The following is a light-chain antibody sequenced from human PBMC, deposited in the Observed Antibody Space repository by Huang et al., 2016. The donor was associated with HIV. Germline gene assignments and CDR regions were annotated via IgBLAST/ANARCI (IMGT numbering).Light chain of an antibody. CDR1: QSVTSY. CDR3: QQRSSWPET. V-gene: IGKV3-11*01. Sequence: EIVLTQSPATLSLSPGERATLSCRASQSVTSYLAWYQQKPGQAPRRLIYDASNRATGIPARFSGSGSGTDFTLTISSLEPEDFAVYYCQQRSSWPETFGQGTKVEIK. CDR2: DAS. J-gene: IGKJ1*01.